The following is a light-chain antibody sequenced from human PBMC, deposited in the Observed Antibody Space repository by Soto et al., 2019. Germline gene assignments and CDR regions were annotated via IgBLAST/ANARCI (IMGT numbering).Light chain of an antibody. J-gene: IGLJ3*02. CDR2: EVS. V-gene: IGLV2-8*01. CDR1: SSDVGGYNY. Sequence: QSALTQPPSASGSPGQSVTISCTGTSSDVGGYNYVSWYQQYPGKTPKLMIYEVSKRPSGVPDRFSGSKSGNTASLTVSGLQAEDEADYYCSSYAGSDHFVFGGGTKLTVL. CDR3: SSYAGSDHFV.